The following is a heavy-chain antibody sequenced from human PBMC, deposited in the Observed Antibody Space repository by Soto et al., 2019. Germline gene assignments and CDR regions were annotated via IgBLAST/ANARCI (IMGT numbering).Heavy chain of an antibody. CDR3: VRGYGGYRNYWYFDL. D-gene: IGHD3-16*01. Sequence: EVQLVESGGGLVQPGGSLRLSCAASGFTVSSNYMSWVRQAPGKGLEWVSVIYSGGSTYYAGSVKGRFTISRHNSKNTLYLQMNSLRAEGTAVYYCVRGYGGYRNYWYFDLWGRGTLVTVSS. V-gene: IGHV3-53*04. CDR1: GFTVSSNY. J-gene: IGHJ2*01. CDR2: IYSGGST.